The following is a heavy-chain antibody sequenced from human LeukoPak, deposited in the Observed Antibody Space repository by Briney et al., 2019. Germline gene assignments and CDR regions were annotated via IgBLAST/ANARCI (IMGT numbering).Heavy chain of an antibody. CDR1: GFTFSSYA. Sequence: GRSLRLSCAASGFTFSSYAMHWVRQAPGKGLEWVAVTSNDGSNKYYADSVKGRFTISRDNSKNTLYLQMNSLRAEDTAVYYCARDEAYCGGDCYSVLPDAFDIWVQGTMVTVSS. CDR2: TSNDGSNK. V-gene: IGHV3-30*04. D-gene: IGHD2-21*02. J-gene: IGHJ3*02. CDR3: ARDEAYCGGDCYSVLPDAFDI.